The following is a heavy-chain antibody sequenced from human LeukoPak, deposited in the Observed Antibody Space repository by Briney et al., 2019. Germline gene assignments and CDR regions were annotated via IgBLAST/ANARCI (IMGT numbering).Heavy chain of an antibody. CDR1: GFTFSDYY. Sequence: PGGSLRLSCAASGFTFSDYYMSWIRQAPGKGLEWVSYISRSGSTIYYADSVKGRFTISRDNAKNSLYLQMNSLRAEDTAVYYCAREVAVLRFLEWLNSFDPWGQGTLVTVSS. D-gene: IGHD3-3*01. V-gene: IGHV3-11*04. CDR3: AREVAVLRFLEWLNSFDP. J-gene: IGHJ5*02. CDR2: ISRSGSTI.